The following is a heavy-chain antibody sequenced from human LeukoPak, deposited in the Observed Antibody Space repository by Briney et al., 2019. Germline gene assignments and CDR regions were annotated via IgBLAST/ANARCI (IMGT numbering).Heavy chain of an antibody. CDR3: ARDLRDYVWGSYLDV. Sequence: SETLSLTCTVSGGSISSYYWSWIRQPPGKGLVWIGYIYYSGSTNYNPSLKSRVTISVDTSKNQFSLKLSSVTAADTAVYYCARDLRDYVWGSYLDVWGKGTTVTVSS. J-gene: IGHJ6*03. D-gene: IGHD3-16*01. CDR1: GGSISSYY. V-gene: IGHV4-59*01. CDR2: IYYSGST.